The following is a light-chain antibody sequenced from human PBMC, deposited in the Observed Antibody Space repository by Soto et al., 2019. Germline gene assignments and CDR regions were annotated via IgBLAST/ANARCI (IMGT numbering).Light chain of an antibody. Sequence: EMVMTQSPATLSVSPGERATLSCRASQSVTSNLAWYQQKPGQAPRLLIYGASTRATGIPARFSGSGSGTEFTLTISSLQSEDFAVYYCQQYNKWPPTFGQGTKLEIK. CDR3: QQYNKWPPT. V-gene: IGKV3-15*01. CDR2: GAS. CDR1: QSVTSN. J-gene: IGKJ2*01.